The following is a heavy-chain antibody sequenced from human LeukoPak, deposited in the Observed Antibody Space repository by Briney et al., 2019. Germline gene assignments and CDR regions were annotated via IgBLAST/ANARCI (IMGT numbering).Heavy chain of an antibody. J-gene: IGHJ4*02. CDR1: GYTFTGYY. CDR2: INPNSGGT. V-gene: IGHV1-2*02. D-gene: IGHD2-8*01. CDR3: ARVCTNGVCYNY. Sequence: ASVKVSCKASGYTFTGYYMHWVRQAPGQGLEWMGWINPNSGGTNYAQKFQGRVTMTRDTSISTAYMELSRLRSDDTAVYYCARVCTNGVCYNYWGQGTLVTDSS.